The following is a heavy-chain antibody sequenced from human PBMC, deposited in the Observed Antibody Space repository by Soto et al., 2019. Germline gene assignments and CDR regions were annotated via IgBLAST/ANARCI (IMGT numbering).Heavy chain of an antibody. V-gene: IGHV1-18*01. D-gene: IGHD1-26*01. CDR2: ISAYNGNT. J-gene: IGHJ4*02. CDR1: GYTFTSYG. Sequence: QVQLVQSGAEVKKPGASVKVSCKASGYTFTSYGISWVRQAPGQGLEWMGWISAYNGNTNYAQKLQGRVTMTTDTSTSTAYIELRSLRSDDTAVYYCAGDLESSYSETTSDYWGQGTLVTVSS. CDR3: AGDLESSYSETTSDY.